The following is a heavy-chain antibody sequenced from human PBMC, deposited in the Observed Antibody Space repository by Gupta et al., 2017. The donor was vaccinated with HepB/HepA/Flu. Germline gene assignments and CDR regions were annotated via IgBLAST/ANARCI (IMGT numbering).Heavy chain of an antibody. V-gene: IGHV3-23*01. D-gene: IGHD1-1*01. Sequence: GSGISGSGTTTYYAGSVKGRFTISRDNSKNTVYLQTNSLGAEDTAVYYCAKARRGTQTMIAFDIWGQGTMITVSS. J-gene: IGHJ3*02. CDR2: ISGSGTTT. CDR3: AKARRGTQTMIAFDI.